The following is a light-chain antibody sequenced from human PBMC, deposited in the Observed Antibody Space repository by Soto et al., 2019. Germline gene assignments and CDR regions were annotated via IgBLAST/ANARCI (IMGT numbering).Light chain of an antibody. Sequence: DIVMTQSPDSLAVSLGERATINCKSSQSVLYSSNNKNNLAWYQQKPGQPPKLLIYWASTRESGVPDRFSGSGSGTDFTLTISGLQAEDVAVCYCQQYYSAPETFGQGTKVEIK. CDR1: QSVLYSSNNKNN. J-gene: IGKJ1*01. CDR3: QQYYSAPET. V-gene: IGKV4-1*01. CDR2: WAS.